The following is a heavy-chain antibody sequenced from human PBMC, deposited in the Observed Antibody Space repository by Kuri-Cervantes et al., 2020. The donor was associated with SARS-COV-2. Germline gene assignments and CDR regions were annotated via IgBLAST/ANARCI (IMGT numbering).Heavy chain of an antibody. D-gene: IGHD6-13*01. CDR2: IYYSGIT. CDR3: ARDSGKWGWYSFDM. J-gene: IGHJ3*02. CDR1: GGSISSYY. V-gene: IGHV4-59*01. Sequence: SETLSLTCTVSGGSISSYYWSWIRQPPGKGLEWIGNIYYSGITNYNPALKSRLTISVDTSKNQLSLRLNSVTAADTALYYCARDSGKWGWYSFDMWGQGTMVTVSS.